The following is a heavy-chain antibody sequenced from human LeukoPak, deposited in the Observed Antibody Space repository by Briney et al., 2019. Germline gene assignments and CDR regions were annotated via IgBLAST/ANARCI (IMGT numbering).Heavy chain of an antibody. V-gene: IGHV3-23*01. CDR3: AKEVGSSWYTFDY. Sequence: GGSLRLSCAVSGFTFSNYAMSWVRQAPGKGLEWVSAISGSGGSTYYADSVKGRFTISRDNSKNTLYLQMNSLRAEDTAVYYCAKEVGSSWYTFDYWGQGTLVTVSS. D-gene: IGHD6-13*01. CDR2: ISGSGGST. J-gene: IGHJ4*02. CDR1: GFTFSNYA.